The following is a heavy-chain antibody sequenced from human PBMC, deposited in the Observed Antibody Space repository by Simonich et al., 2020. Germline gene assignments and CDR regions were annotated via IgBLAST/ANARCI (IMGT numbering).Heavy chain of an antibody. CDR3: ARCGDWYSSSWYWFDP. CDR2: IYHSGST. J-gene: IGHJ5*02. D-gene: IGHD6-13*01. V-gene: IGHV4-38-2*01. CDR1: GYSIRSGYY. Sequence: QVQLQESGPGLVKPSETLSLTCAVSGYSIRSGYYWGWIRQPQGKGLEGIGSIYHSGSTDYNPARNRQVTISVDTSKNQFSLKLSSVTAADTAVYYCARCGDWYSSSWYWFDPWGQGTLVTVSS.